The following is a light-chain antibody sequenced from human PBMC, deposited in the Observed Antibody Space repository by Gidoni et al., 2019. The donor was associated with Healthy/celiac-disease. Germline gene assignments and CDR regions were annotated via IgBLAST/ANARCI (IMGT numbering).Light chain of an antibody. CDR1: QSVSSNY. CDR2: GAS. J-gene: IGKJ2*01. V-gene: IGKV3-20*01. CDR3: QQYGSSPNT. Sequence: EIVLTQSPGTLSLSPGERATLSCRASQSVSSNYLAWYQQKPGQAPRLLIYGASSRATGIPDRFSGSRSGTDFTLKINRLEPEDFAVYYCQQYGSSPNTFGQXTKLEIK.